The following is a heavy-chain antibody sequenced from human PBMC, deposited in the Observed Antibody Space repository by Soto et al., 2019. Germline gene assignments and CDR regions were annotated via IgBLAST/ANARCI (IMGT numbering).Heavy chain of an antibody. CDR2: IYYSGST. Sequence: QVQLQESGPGLVKPSQTLSLTCTVSGGSISSGGYYWSWIRQHPGKGLEWIGYIYYSGSTYYNPSIKSRVTISVDTSKNQFSLKLSSVTAADTAVYYCARGYYDILTGYPDAFDIWGQGTMVTVSS. D-gene: IGHD3-9*01. J-gene: IGHJ3*02. CDR1: GGSISSGGYY. CDR3: ARGYYDILTGYPDAFDI. V-gene: IGHV4-31*03.